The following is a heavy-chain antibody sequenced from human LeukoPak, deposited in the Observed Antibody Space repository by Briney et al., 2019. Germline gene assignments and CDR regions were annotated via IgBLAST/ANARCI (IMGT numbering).Heavy chain of an antibody. CDR2: INPNSGGT. CDR1: GYTFTGYY. Sequence: ASVKVSCKASGYTFTGYYMHWVRQAPGQGLEWMGWINPNSGGTNYAQKFQGRVTMTRDTSISTAYMELSRLRSDDTAVYYCARDFASGWHSDYYYYYGMDVWGQGTTVTVSS. D-gene: IGHD6-19*01. CDR3: ARDFASGWHSDYYYYYGMDV. J-gene: IGHJ6*02. V-gene: IGHV1-2*02.